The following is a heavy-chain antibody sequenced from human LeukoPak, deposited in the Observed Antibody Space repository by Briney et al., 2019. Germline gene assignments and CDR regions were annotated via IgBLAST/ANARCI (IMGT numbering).Heavy chain of an antibody. D-gene: IGHD1-26*01. V-gene: IGHV1-8*01. CDR2: MNPNSGNT. Sequence: ASVKVSCKASGYTFTSYDINWVRQATGQGLEWMGWMNPNSGNTGYAQKFQGRVTMTRDTSISTAYMELSRLRSDDTAVYYCARGEVSYDYWGQGTLVTVSS. J-gene: IGHJ4*02. CDR3: ARGEVSYDY. CDR1: GYTFTSYD.